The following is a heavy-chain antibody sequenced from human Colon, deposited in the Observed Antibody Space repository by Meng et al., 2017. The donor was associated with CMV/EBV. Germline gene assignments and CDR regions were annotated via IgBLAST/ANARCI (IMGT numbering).Heavy chain of an antibody. J-gene: IGHJ4*02. D-gene: IGHD3-3*01. CDR2: ISSSGSTI. Sequence: GESLKISCAASGFTFSDYYMSWIRQAPGKGLEWVSYISSSGSTIYYADSAKGRFTISRDNAKNSLYLQMNSLRAEDTAVYYCARDTYYDFWSGYWQFDYWGQGTLVTVSS. CDR1: GFTFSDYY. V-gene: IGHV3-11*01. CDR3: ARDTYYDFWSGYWQFDY.